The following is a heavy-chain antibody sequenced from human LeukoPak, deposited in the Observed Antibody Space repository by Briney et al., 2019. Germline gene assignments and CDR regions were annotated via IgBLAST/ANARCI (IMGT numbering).Heavy chain of an antibody. J-gene: IGHJ6*02. CDR3: ARRSSGWFYGMDV. Sequence: ASVKVSCKASGYTFTGYYVHWVRQAPGQGLEWMGWINPNSGGTNYAQKFQGRVTMTRDTSISTAYMELSRLRSDDTAVYYCARRSSGWFYGMDVWGQGTTVTVSS. D-gene: IGHD6-19*01. V-gene: IGHV1-2*02. CDR1: GYTFTGYY. CDR2: INPNSGGT.